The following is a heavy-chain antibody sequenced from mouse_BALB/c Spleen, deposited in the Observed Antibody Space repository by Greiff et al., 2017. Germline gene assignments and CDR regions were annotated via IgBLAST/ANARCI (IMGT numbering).Heavy chain of an antibody. D-gene: IGHD2-4*01. V-gene: IGHV5-6-5*01. Sequence: EVKLMESGGGLVKPGGSLKLSCAASGFTFSSYAMSWVRQTPEKRLEWVASISSGGSTYYPDSVKGRFTISRDNARNILYLQMSSLRSEDTAMYYCARGGGYDYDGDYYAMDYWGQGTSVTVSS. CDR3: ARGGGYDYDGDYYAMDY. CDR1: GFTFSSYA. CDR2: ISSGGST. J-gene: IGHJ4*01.